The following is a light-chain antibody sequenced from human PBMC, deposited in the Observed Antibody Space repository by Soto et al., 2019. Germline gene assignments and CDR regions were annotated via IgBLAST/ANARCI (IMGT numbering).Light chain of an antibody. Sequence: QSALTQPRSVAGSPGQSVTISCTGTSSDVGGYNYVSWYQQHPGKAPKLMIYDVSKRPSGVPDRFSGSKSGNTASLTIYGLQAEDEADYCGCSYAGSYTFDVFGTGTKRTGL. J-gene: IGLJ1*01. CDR1: SSDVGGYNY. CDR3: CSYAGSYTFDV. CDR2: DVS. V-gene: IGLV2-11*02.